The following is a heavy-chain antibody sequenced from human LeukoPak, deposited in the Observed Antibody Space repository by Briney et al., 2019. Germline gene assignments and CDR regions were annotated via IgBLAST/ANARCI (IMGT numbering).Heavy chain of an antibody. CDR1: GYSIRSGSY. CDR2: INHSGVT. J-gene: IGHJ6*03. V-gene: IGHV4-38-2*02. Sequence: SETLSLTCTVSGYSIRSGSYWGWIRQAPGKGLEWIGSINHSGVTSYNPSLKSRVTMSVDTSKNQISLKLSSVTAADTAVYYCARTTEGGYTYDYFYYYYMDVWGKGTTVTISS. D-gene: IGHD5-18*01. CDR3: ARTTEGGYTYDYFYYYYMDV.